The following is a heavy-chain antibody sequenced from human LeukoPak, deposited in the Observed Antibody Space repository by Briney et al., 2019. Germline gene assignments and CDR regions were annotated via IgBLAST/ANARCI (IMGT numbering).Heavy chain of an antibody. J-gene: IGHJ4*02. CDR3: VKDLYGDYVGHFDY. D-gene: IGHD4-17*01. CDR2: ISSNGGST. V-gene: IGHV3-64D*06. CDR1: GFTFSSYA. Sequence: GGSLRLSCSASGFTFSSYAMHWVRQAPGKGLEYVSAISSNGGSTYYADSVKGRFTTSRDNSKNTLYLQMSSLRAEDTAVYYCVKDLYGDYVGHFDYWGQGTLVTVSS.